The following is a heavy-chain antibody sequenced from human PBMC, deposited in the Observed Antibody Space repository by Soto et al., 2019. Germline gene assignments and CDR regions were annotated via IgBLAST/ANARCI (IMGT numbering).Heavy chain of an antibody. V-gene: IGHV1-3*01. CDR2: INAGNGNT. Sequence: ASVKVCCKASGYTFTSYAMHWVRQAPGQRLEWMGWINAGNGNTKYSQKFQGRVTITRDTSASTAYMELSSLRSEDTAVYYCARGSYGDYEADYWGQGTLVTVSS. CDR1: GYTFTSYA. D-gene: IGHD4-17*01. CDR3: ARGSYGDYEADY. J-gene: IGHJ4*02.